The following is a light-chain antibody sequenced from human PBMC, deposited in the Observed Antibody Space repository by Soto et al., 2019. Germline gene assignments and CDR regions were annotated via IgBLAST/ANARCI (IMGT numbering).Light chain of an antibody. CDR2: WTS. CDR1: QSVLKSSKNKNY. Sequence: MVRTQSPDSLAASLGERATINCKSSQSVLKSSKNKNYLAWYQQKPGQPPKLLIYWTSTRESGVPDRFSGSGSETDFTLTISSLQAEDVAVYYCQQHYTSPFTFGQGTKLEIK. V-gene: IGKV4-1*01. CDR3: QQHYTSPFT. J-gene: IGKJ2*01.